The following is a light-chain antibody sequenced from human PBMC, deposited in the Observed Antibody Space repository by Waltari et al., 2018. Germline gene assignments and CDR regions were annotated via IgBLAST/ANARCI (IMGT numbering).Light chain of an antibody. J-gene: IGKJ2*01. V-gene: IGKV3-20*01. Sequence: EIVLTQSPGTLSLSPGDRATLPCRASQSVSSSYLAWYQQKPGQAPRLLIYGASSRATGIPDRFSGSGSGTDFTLTISRLEPEDFAVYYCQQYGSSYTFGQGTKLEIK. CDR2: GAS. CDR3: QQYGSSYT. CDR1: QSVSSSY.